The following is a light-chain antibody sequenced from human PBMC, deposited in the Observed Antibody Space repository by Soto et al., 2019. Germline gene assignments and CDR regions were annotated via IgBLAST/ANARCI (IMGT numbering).Light chain of an antibody. Sequence: DIQMTQSPSTLSASVGDRVTITCRASQSITNCLAWYQQKPGKAPKLLIFDASSLRSGVPSRFSGSESGTEFTLTISSLQPEDFATYYCQQHNPYSPYTFGQGTK. V-gene: IGKV1-5*03. CDR2: DAS. CDR1: QSITNC. CDR3: QQHNPYSPYT. J-gene: IGKJ2*01.